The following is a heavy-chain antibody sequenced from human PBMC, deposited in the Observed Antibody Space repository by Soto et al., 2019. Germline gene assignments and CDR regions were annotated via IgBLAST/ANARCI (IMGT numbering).Heavy chain of an antibody. J-gene: IGHJ6*02. V-gene: IGHV4-31*03. D-gene: IGHD4-17*01. CDR1: GGSISSGGYY. Sequence: KTSETLSLTCTVSGGSISSGGYYWSWIRQHPGKGLEWIGYIYYSGSTYYNPSLKSRVTISVDTSKNQFSLKLSSVTAADTAVYYCARVEARGLRTVYYYYGMDVWGQGTTVTVSS. CDR2: IYYSGST. CDR3: ARVEARGLRTVYYYYGMDV.